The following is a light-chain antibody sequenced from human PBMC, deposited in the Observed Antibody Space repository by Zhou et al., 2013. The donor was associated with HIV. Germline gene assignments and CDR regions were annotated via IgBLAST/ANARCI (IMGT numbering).Light chain of an antibody. J-gene: IGKJ4*01. Sequence: DVQMTQSPSTLSASVGDRVTITCRASQSISSWLAWYQQRPGKAPKLLIYKASSFQSGVPSKFSGSGSGTEFTLTISSLQPEDFAIYYCLQHAISPLTFGGGTKVEI. CDR1: QSISSW. V-gene: IGKV1-5*03. CDR2: KAS. CDR3: LQHAISPLT.